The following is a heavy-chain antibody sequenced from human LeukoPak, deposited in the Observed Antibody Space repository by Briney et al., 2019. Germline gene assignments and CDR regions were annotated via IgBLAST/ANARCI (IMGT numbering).Heavy chain of an antibody. V-gene: IGHV3-23*01. J-gene: IGHJ4*02. CDR1: GFTFSSYA. Sequence: GSLRLSCAASGFTFSSYAMMWVRQAPGKGLEWVSTISGSGGSTYFADSVKGRFTISRDNSKSTLYLQMNSLRVEDTAIYYCAKENQYDSSGYYYGPADYWGQGTLVTVSS. CDR2: ISGSGGST. D-gene: IGHD3-22*01. CDR3: AKENQYDSSGYYYGPADY.